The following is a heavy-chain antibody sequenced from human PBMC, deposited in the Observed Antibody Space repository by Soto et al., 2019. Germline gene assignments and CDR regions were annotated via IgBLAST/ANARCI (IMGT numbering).Heavy chain of an antibody. CDR2: ISGSGGST. V-gene: IGHV3-23*01. Sequence: EVQLLESGGGLVQPGGSLRLSCAASGFTFSSYAMSWVRQAPGKGLEWVSGISGSGGSTYYADSVKGRFTISRDNSKNXXXXXXXXXXXXXXXXXXXXXXXXXXXGYDAMDVWGQGTTVTVSS. J-gene: IGHJ6*02. CDR1: GFTFSSYA. CDR3: XXXXXXXXGYDAMDV.